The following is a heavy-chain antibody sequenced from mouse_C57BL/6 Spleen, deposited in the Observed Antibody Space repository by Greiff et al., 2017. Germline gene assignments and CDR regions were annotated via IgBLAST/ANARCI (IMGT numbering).Heavy chain of an antibody. D-gene: IGHD1-1*01. CDR3: AREEALLRYYFDY. CDR2: IYPGSGNT. J-gene: IGHJ2*01. V-gene: IGHV1-76*01. CDR1: GYTFTDYY. Sequence: VQLQQSGAELVRPGASVKLSCKASGYTFTDYYINWVKQRPGQGLEWIARIYPGSGNTYYNEKFKGKATLTAEKSSSTAYMQLSSLTSEDSAVYFCAREEALLRYYFDYWGQGTTLTVSS.